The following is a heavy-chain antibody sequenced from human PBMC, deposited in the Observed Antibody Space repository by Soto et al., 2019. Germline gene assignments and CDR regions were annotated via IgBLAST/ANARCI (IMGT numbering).Heavy chain of an antibody. J-gene: IGHJ3*02. V-gene: IGHV4-31*03. Sequence: SETLSLTCTVSGGSISRGGYYWSWIRQHPGKGLEWIGYIYYSGSTYYNPSLKSRVTISVDTSKNQFSLKLSSVTAADTAVYYCARGRRFGYYDSSGYYEDAFDIWGQGTMVTVSS. CDR3: ARGRRFGYYDSSGYYEDAFDI. CDR1: GGSISRGGYY. D-gene: IGHD3-22*01. CDR2: IYYSGST.